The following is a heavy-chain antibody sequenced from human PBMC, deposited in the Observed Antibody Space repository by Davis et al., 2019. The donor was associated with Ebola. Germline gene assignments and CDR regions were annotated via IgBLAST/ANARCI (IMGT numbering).Heavy chain of an antibody. D-gene: IGHD1-14*01. J-gene: IGHJ4*02. CDR3: AKRSPYRDFDY. Sequence: GESLKISCAASGFTFSSSWMHWVRQAPGKGLVWVSLINNDGSITTYADSVKGRFTISRDNAKNTLYLQMNTLRAEDTAIYYCAKRSPYRDFDYWGQGTLVTVSS. V-gene: IGHV3-74*01. CDR1: GFTFSSSW. CDR2: INNDGSIT.